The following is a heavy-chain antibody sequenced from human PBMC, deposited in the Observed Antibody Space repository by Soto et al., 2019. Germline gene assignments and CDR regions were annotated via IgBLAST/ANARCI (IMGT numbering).Heavy chain of an antibody. CDR2: IYYSGST. Sequence: SETLSLTCTVSGGSIRSSSDYWGWIRQPPGKGLEWIGSIYYSGSTYYNPSLKSRVTISVDTSKNQFSLKLSSVTAADTAVYYCARHVNSSGWYRPYYCYYYYMDVWGKGTTVTVSS. J-gene: IGHJ6*03. CDR3: ARHVNSSGWYRPYYCYYYYMDV. CDR1: GGSIRSSSDY. D-gene: IGHD6-19*01. V-gene: IGHV4-39*01.